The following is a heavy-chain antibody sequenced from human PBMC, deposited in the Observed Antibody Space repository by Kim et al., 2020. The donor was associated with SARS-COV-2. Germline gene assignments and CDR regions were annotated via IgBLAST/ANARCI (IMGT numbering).Heavy chain of an antibody. CDR2: IYSGGST. D-gene: IGHD1-26*01. V-gene: IGHV3-53*01. CDR3: PREWEIYDPRFNYYCMDA. Sequence: GGSLRLSCAASGFTVSSNYMSWVRQAPGKGLEWVSVIYSGGSTHNADSVKGRFTISRDNSKNTLYLQMNSLRAEDTAVYYFPREWEIYDPRFNYYCMDAWGQGTTVTVSS. J-gene: IGHJ6*02. CDR1: GFTVSSNY.